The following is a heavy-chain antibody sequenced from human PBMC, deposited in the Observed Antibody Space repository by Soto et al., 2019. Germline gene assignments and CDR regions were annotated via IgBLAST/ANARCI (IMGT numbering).Heavy chain of an antibody. J-gene: IGHJ3*02. CDR1: GFTFSSYA. CDR3: ARDLCSGGGCYWGAFDI. CDR2: ISYDGSNK. V-gene: IGHV3-30-3*01. D-gene: IGHD2-15*01. Sequence: QVQLVESGGGVVQPGRSLRLSCAASGFTFSSYAMHWVRQAPGKGLEWVAVISYDGSNKYYADSVKGRFTISRDNSKNELDLQMNSLRAEDTAVYYCARDLCSGGGCYWGAFDIWGQGTMVTVSS.